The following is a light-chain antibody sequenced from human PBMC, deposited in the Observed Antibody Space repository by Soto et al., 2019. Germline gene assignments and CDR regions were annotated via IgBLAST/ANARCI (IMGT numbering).Light chain of an antibody. CDR2: GAS. CDR3: LQYGSSPRT. Sequence: EIVLTQSPGTLSLSPGERATLSCRASQSVSSSYLAWYQQKPGQAPRLLIYGASSRATGIPDRFSGGGAGISLCLTLSRLGPEDFAVYYCLQYGSSPRTFGQGTKVEIK. CDR1: QSVSSSY. J-gene: IGKJ1*01. V-gene: IGKV3-20*01.